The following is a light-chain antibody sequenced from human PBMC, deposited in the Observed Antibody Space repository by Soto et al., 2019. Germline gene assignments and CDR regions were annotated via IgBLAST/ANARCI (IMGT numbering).Light chain of an antibody. CDR1: QSVLYSSNNKNS. CDR2: WAS. V-gene: IGKV4-1*01. CDR3: QQYYSTLTWT. J-gene: IGKJ1*01. Sequence: DIVMTQSPDSLALSLGERATINCKSSQSVLYSSNNKNSLAWYQQKPGQPPKLLIYWASTRESGVPDRFSGSVSGTDFTLTISSLQAEDVAVYYCQQYYSTLTWTFGQGTKVEIK.